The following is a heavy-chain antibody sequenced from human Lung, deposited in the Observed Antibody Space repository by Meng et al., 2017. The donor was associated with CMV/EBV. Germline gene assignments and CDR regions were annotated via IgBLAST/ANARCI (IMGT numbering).Heavy chain of an antibody. V-gene: IGHV3-7*01. CDR3: VAVRYDAKGSTYYWSFDY. Sequence: GGSLRPSCEASGFTFTSYSMNWVRQAPGKGQEWVANIKEDGSEQHYVESVKGRFTISRDNAKTSLYLKMNSLRAEDTAVYYCVAVRYDAKGSTYYWSFDYWGQGTLVTVSS. CDR2: IKEDGSEQ. D-gene: IGHD2-8*01. CDR1: GFTFTSYS. J-gene: IGHJ4*02.